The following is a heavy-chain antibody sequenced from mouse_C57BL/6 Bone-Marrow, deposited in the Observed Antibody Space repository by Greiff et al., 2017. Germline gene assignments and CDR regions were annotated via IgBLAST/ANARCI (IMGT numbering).Heavy chain of an antibody. CDR3: ARQLRLLYAMDY. CDR1: GYTFTSYW. Sequence: VQLQQSGAELVKPGASVKLSCKASGYTFTSYWMHWVKQRPGQGLEWIGMIHPNSGSTNYNEKFKSKATLTVDKSSSTAYMQLSSLTSEDSAVYYCARQLRLLYAMDYWGQGTSVTVSS. CDR2: IHPNSGST. D-gene: IGHD3-2*02. V-gene: IGHV1-64*01. J-gene: IGHJ4*01.